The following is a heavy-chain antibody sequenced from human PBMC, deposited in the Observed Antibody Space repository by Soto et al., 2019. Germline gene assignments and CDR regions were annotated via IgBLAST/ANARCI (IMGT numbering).Heavy chain of an antibody. CDR2: ISYSGNT. D-gene: IGHD6-25*01. J-gene: IGHJ4*02. CDR1: GGSITSGAYF. CDR3: ARGKRPLGMFFDY. V-gene: IGHV4-31*11. Sequence: SETLSLTCANTGGSITSGAYFWTWIRQLPGKGLEWIGHISYSGNTDYNPSLKSRVTLSRDTSKNQFSLTLSAVTAADTAVYYCARGKRPLGMFFDYWGQGTLVTVSS.